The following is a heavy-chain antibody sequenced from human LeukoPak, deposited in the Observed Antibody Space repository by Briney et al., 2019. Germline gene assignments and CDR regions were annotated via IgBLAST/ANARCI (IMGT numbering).Heavy chain of an antibody. V-gene: IGHV3-7*05. Sequence: GGSLRLSCAASGFAFSSYWMSWVRQAPGVGLEWMASVNPDGSEKYYVDSVRGRFTISRDNARNSLYLQMSSLRAEDTAVYYCARDQVVAGIRPPFDYWGQGTLLTVSS. D-gene: IGHD6-19*01. CDR3: ARDQVVAGIRPPFDY. J-gene: IGHJ4*02. CDR2: VNPDGSEK. CDR1: GFAFSSYW.